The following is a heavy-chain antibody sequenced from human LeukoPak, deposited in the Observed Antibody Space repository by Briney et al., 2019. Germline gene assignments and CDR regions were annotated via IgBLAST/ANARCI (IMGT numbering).Heavy chain of an antibody. CDR2: IYYSGST. D-gene: IGHD1-26*01. J-gene: IGHJ6*02. CDR3: ARTFSESYYYYGMDV. V-gene: IGHV4-59*01. Sequence: PSETLSLTCTVSGGSISSYLWSWIRQPPGKGLEWIGYIYYSGSTNYNPSLKSRVTISVDTSKNQFSLKLSSVTAADTAVYYCARTFSESYYYYGMDVWGQGTTVTVSS. CDR1: GGSISSYL.